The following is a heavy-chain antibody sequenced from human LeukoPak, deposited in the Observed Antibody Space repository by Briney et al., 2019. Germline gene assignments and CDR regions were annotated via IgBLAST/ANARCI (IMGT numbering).Heavy chain of an antibody. CDR3: ARGTVGANYGMDV. V-gene: IGHV4-34*01. CDR1: GGSFSGYY. J-gene: IGHJ6*02. CDR2: INHSGST. D-gene: IGHD1-26*01. Sequence: SETLSLTCAVYGGSFSGYYWSWIRQPPGKGLEWIGEINHSGSTNYNPSLKSRVTISVDTFKNQFSLKLSSVTTADTAVYYCARGTVGANYGMDVWGQGTTVTVSS.